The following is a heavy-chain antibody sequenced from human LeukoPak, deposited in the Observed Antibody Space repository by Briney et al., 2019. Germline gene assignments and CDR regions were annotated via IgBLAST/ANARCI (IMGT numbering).Heavy chain of an antibody. CDR2: ISYDGSNK. D-gene: IGHD6-13*01. CDR3: AKDWAAAEIAVDY. Sequence: GGSLRLSCAASGFTFSSYGMHWVRQAPGKGLEWVAVISYDGSNKYYADSVKGRFTISRDNSKNTLYLQMNSLRAEDTAVYYCAKDWAAAEIAVDYWGQGTLVTVSS. J-gene: IGHJ4*02. V-gene: IGHV3-30*18. CDR1: GFTFSSYG.